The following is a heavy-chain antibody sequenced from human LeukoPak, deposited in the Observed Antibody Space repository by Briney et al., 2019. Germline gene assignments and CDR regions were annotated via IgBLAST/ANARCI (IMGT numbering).Heavy chain of an antibody. CDR3: ARDSKVGHVDTAMSYYYYYGMDV. V-gene: IGHV4-59*01. CDR1: GGSISSYY. Sequence: PSETLSLSCVVSGGSISSYYWSWIRQPPGTGLEWIGYIYYSGSTNYNPSLKSRVTISVDTSKNQFSLKLSSVTAADTAVYYCARDSKVGHVDTAMSYYYYYGMDVWGQGTTVTVSS. CDR2: IYYSGST. D-gene: IGHD5-18*01. J-gene: IGHJ6*02.